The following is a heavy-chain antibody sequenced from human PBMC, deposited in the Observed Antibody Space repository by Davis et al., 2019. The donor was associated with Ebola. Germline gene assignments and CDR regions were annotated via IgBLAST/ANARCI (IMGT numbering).Heavy chain of an antibody. J-gene: IGHJ3*02. CDR1: GYTFTSYG. CDR3: ARTSIVGTTTTASDI. Sequence: AASVKVSCKASGYTFTSYGISWVRQAPGQGLEWMGWISAYNGNTNYAQILQGRVTMTTDTSTGTAYMELRSLRSDDTAVYFCARTSIVGTTTTASDIWGQGTKVTVSS. D-gene: IGHD1-26*01. CDR2: ISAYNGNT. V-gene: IGHV1-18*01.